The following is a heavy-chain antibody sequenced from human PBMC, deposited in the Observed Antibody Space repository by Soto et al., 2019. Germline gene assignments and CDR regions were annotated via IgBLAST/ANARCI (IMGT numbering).Heavy chain of an antibody. Sequence: GGSLRLSCAASGFTFSSYGMHWVRQAPGKGLEWVAVIWYDGSNKYYADSVKGRFTISRDNSKNTPYLQMNSLRAEDTAVYYCARGRGSFYPEAFDIWGQGTMVTVSS. CDR3: ARGRGSFYPEAFDI. CDR1: GFTFSSYG. D-gene: IGHD3-10*01. J-gene: IGHJ3*02. V-gene: IGHV3-33*01. CDR2: IWYDGSNK.